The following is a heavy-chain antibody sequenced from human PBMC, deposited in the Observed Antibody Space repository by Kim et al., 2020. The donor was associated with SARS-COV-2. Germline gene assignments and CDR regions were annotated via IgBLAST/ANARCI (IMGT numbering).Heavy chain of an antibody. J-gene: IGHJ6*02. CDR2: ISAYNGNT. Sequence: ASVKVSCKASGYTFTSYGISWVRQAPGQGLEWMGWISAYNGNTNYAQKLQGRVTMTTDTSTSTAYMELRSLRSDDTAVYYCASSHVDIVSPENYYYYYYGMDVWGQGTTVTVSS. V-gene: IGHV1-18*04. CDR1: GYTFTSYG. CDR3: ASSHVDIVSPENYYYYYYGMDV. D-gene: IGHD5-12*01.